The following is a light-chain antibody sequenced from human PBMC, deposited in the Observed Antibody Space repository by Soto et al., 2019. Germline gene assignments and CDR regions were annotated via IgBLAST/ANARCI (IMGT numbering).Light chain of an antibody. CDR3: QQYGSSPRT. CDR1: QSIKSSS. Sequence: IVLSQSAVTLSLSPGERATHSCRASQSIKSSSLAWYQQRPGQAPRLLMYGASSRATGIPDKFSGSGSGTDFTLTISRLEPEDFAVYYCQQYGSSPRTFGQGTKVDIK. J-gene: IGKJ1*01. V-gene: IGKV3-20*01. CDR2: GAS.